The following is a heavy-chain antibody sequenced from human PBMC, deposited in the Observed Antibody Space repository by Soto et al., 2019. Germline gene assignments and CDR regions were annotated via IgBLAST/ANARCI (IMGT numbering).Heavy chain of an antibody. V-gene: IGHV1-46*01. CDR3: AREVERGYSYGYLEY. J-gene: IGHJ4*02. D-gene: IGHD5-18*01. CDR2: INPSGGST. CDR1: GYTFTSYY. Sequence: QVQLVQSGAEVKKPGASVKVSCKASGYTFTSYYMHWVRQAPGQGLEWMGIINPSGGSTSYAQKFQGRVTMTRDTSTSTVYMELSSLRSEDMAVYYCAREVERGYSYGYLEYWGQGTLVTVSS.